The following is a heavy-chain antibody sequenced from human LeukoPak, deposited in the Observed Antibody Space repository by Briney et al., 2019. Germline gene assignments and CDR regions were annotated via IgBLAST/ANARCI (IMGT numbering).Heavy chain of an antibody. Sequence: GGSLRLSCSASGFIFSNYAMHWVRQAPGKGLDGVTVISYDGSNKYYADSVKGRFTISRDNSKNTLYLQMNSLRAEDTAVYYCAKDLGDTMVRGVIISYYYYYMDVWGKGTTVTVSS. CDR2: ISYDGSNK. J-gene: IGHJ6*03. V-gene: IGHV3-30*04. CDR1: GFIFSNYA. CDR3: AKDLGDTMVRGVIISYYYYYMDV. D-gene: IGHD3-10*01.